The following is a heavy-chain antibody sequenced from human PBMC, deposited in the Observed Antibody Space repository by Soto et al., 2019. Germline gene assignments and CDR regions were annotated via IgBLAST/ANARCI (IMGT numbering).Heavy chain of an antibody. CDR2: IWYDGSNK. D-gene: IGHD3-9*01. Sequence: PGGSLRLSCAASGFTFSSYGMHWVRQAPGKGLEWVAVIWYDGSNKYYADSVKGRFTISRDNSKNTLYLQMNSLRAEDTAVYYCARDGRRSSIYYDILTGYPPDVWGQGTTVTVSS. J-gene: IGHJ6*02. V-gene: IGHV3-33*01. CDR1: GFTFSSYG. CDR3: ARDGRRSSIYYDILTGYPPDV.